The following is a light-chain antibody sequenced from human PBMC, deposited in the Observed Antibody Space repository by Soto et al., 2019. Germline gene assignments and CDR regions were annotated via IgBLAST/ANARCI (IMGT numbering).Light chain of an antibody. Sequence: QSVLTQPPSVSEAPRQRVTISCSGSRSNIGNNAVNWYQQLPGKAPKLLIYYDDLLSSGVSDRFSGSKSGTSASLAISGLQSEDEADYYCAVWDDNLNGVVFGGGTKLTVL. CDR1: RSNIGNNA. V-gene: IGLV1-36*01. J-gene: IGLJ2*01. CDR3: AVWDDNLNGVV. CDR2: YDD.